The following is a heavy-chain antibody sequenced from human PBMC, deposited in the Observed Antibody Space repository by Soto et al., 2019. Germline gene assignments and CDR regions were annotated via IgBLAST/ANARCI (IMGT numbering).Heavy chain of an antibody. Sequence: PGGSLRLSCAASGFSFSDYYMSWIRQAPGKGLEWVSLISTSGSSTDYADSVKGRFTISRDNAKSSLSLQMNSLRAEDTAVYFCAKPSVAARHYFDHWGQGTQVTVSS. CDR2: ISTSGSST. V-gene: IGHV3-11*01. J-gene: IGHJ4*02. D-gene: IGHD6-6*01. CDR3: AKPSVAARHYFDH. CDR1: GFSFSDYY.